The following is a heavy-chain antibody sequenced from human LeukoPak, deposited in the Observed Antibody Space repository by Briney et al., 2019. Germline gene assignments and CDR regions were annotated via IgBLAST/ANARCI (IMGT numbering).Heavy chain of an antibody. Sequence: ASVKVSCKASGGTFSSYAISWVRQAPGQGLEWMGIINPSGGSTSYAQKFQGRVTMTRDTSTSTVYMELSSLRSEDTAVYYCAGGPLYSSSWYGGWFDPWGQGTLVTVSS. CDR2: INPSGGST. CDR1: GGTFSSYA. J-gene: IGHJ5*02. D-gene: IGHD6-13*01. V-gene: IGHV1-46*01. CDR3: AGGPLYSSSWYGGWFDP.